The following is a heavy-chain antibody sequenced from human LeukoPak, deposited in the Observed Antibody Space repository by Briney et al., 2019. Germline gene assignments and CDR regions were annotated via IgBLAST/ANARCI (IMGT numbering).Heavy chain of an antibody. Sequence: SETLSLLCTVSGAAITNDKYRWDWIRQPPGKGLEWIGSFYYSGITYYNESLKSRLNISVDTSKNQFSLRLTAVTAADTAVYYCARLAWGRLDYWGQGTLVTVSS. CDR3: ARLAWGRLDY. D-gene: IGHD7-27*01. CDR1: GAAITNDKYR. V-gene: IGHV4-39*07. J-gene: IGHJ4*02. CDR2: FYYSGIT.